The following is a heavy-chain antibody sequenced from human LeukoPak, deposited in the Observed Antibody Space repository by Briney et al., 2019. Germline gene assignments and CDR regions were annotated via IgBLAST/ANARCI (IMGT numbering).Heavy chain of an antibody. D-gene: IGHD3-22*01. CDR2: ISYDGSNK. CDR1: GFTFSSYS. V-gene: IGHV3-30*03. CDR3: ARDGYYYDSSGYYPSYLDY. Sequence: GGSLRLSCAASGFTFSSYSMNWVRQAPGKGLEWVAVISYDGSNKYYADSVKGRFTISRDNSKNTLYLQMNSLRAEDTAVYYCARDGYYYDSSGYYPSYLDYWGQGTLVTVSS. J-gene: IGHJ4*02.